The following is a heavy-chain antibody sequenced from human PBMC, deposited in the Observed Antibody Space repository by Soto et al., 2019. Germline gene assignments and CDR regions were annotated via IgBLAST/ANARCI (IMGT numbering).Heavy chain of an antibody. CDR3: ARGVPRGYCSSTSCYKGEWFDP. Sequence: ASVKVSCKASGYTFTGYYMHWVRQAPGQGLEWMGWINPNSGGTNYAQKFQGRVTMTRDTSISTAYMELSRLRSDDTAVYYCARGVPRGYCSSTSCYKGEWFDPWGQGTLVTVYS. D-gene: IGHD2-2*02. CDR1: GYTFTGYY. CDR2: INPNSGGT. J-gene: IGHJ5*02. V-gene: IGHV1-2*02.